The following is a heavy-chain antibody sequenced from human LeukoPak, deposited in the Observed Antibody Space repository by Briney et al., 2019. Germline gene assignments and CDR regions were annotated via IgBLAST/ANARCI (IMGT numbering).Heavy chain of an antibody. CDR2: IIPIFGTA. J-gene: IGHJ4*02. D-gene: IGHD3-22*01. CDR1: GGTFSSYA. CDR3: ASGQYYYDSSGYYY. V-gene: IGHV1-69*01. Sequence: SVKVSCKASGGTFSSYAISWVRQAPGQGLEWMGGIIPIFGTANYAQKFQGRVTITADESTSTAYMELSSLRSEDTAAYYCASGQYYYDSSGYYYWGQGTLVTVSS.